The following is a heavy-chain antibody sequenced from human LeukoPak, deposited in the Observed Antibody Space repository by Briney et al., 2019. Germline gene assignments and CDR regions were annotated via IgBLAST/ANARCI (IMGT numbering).Heavy chain of an antibody. CDR3: ARHVGVGATTSDAWFDP. CDR1: GGSISSYY. Sequence: SETLSLTCTVSGGSISSYYWSWIRQPPGKGLEWIGYIYYSGSTNYNPSLESRVTISVDTSKNQFSLKLSSVTAADTAVYYCARHVGVGATTSDAWFDPWGQGTLVTVSS. D-gene: IGHD1-26*01. CDR2: IYYSGST. V-gene: IGHV4-59*08. J-gene: IGHJ5*02.